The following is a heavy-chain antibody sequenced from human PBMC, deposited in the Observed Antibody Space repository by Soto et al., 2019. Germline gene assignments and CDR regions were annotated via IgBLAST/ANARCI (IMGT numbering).Heavy chain of an antibody. Sequence: ASVKVSCKASGITFSTYATLWVRQAPGQRLEWMGWINAGNGNTRYSQKFQGRVTLTRDTSASTAYMDLSSLRSEDTAIYYCARAISGYVTWGQGTLVTVSS. CDR3: ARAISGYVT. CDR2: INAGNGNT. D-gene: IGHD5-12*01. J-gene: IGHJ5*02. V-gene: IGHV1-3*01. CDR1: GITFSTYA.